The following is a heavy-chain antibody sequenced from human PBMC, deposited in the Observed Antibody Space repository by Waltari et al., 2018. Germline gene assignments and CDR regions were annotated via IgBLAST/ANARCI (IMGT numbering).Heavy chain of an antibody. CDR3: ARQAPLYCSSTSCSYWYFDL. V-gene: IGHV4-39*01. D-gene: IGHD2-2*01. CDR2: IYYSGST. Sequence: QLQLQESGPGLVKPSETLSLTCTVSGGSISSSSYYWGWIRQPPGKGLEWIGSIYYSGSTYYNPSLKGRVTISVDTSKNQFSLKLSSVTAADTAVYYCARQAPLYCSSTSCSYWYFDLWGRGTLVTVSS. CDR1: GGSISSSSYY. J-gene: IGHJ2*01.